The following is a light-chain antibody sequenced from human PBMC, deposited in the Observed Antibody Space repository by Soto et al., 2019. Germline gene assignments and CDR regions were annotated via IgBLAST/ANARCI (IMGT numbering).Light chain of an antibody. V-gene: IGKV1-5*03. CDR2: KAS. CDR3: LQYHSYPYT. Sequence: DIQMTQSPSTLSASVGDRVTITCRASQSISSWLTWYQQKPGKAPKVLIYKASSLHSGVPSRFSGSGSGTDFPLTISSLQPDDFATYYCLQYHSYPYTFGQGTKLEIK. CDR1: QSISSW. J-gene: IGKJ2*01.